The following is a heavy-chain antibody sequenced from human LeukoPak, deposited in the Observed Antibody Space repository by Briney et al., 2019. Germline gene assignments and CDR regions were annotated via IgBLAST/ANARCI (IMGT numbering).Heavy chain of an antibody. D-gene: IGHD6-13*01. Sequence: SETLSLTCSVSSGSIGRSSYYWGWTRQPPGKGLEWIGSIYYSGGTYYNPSLKSRVTISVDTSRNQFSLKLGSVTAADTAVYYCARHGSIATGAFTYWGQGTLVTVSS. V-gene: IGHV4-39*01. CDR3: ARHGSIATGAFTY. CDR1: SGSIGRSSYY. J-gene: IGHJ4*02. CDR2: IYYSGGT.